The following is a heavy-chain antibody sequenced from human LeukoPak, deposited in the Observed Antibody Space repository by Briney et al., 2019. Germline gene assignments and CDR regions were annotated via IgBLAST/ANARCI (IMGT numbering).Heavy chain of an antibody. V-gene: IGHV3-7*01. CDR1: GLPFSTYW. J-gene: IGHJ4*02. CDR2: IKKDGSEK. D-gene: IGHD3-10*01. CDR3: AGGSTLDRGLVYY. Sequence: PGGSLRLSCAASGLPFSTYWMSWVRQAPGEGLEWVANIKKDGSEKYYVDSVKGRFTISRDKSKNTLYLQMNSLRAEDTAVYYCAGGSTLDRGLVYYWGQGSPVTVSS.